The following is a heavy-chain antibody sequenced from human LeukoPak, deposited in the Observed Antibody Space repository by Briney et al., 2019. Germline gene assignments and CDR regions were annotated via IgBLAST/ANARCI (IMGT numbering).Heavy chain of an antibody. CDR3: ARAFRGIFGVFEAFDI. V-gene: IGHV4-4*07. J-gene: IGHJ3*02. CDR1: GGSISRYY. D-gene: IGHD3-3*01. Sequence: SETLSLTCTVSGGSISRYYWTWIRQPAGKGLEWIGRIYPSGNANFNPSLKSRVTMSVDRSRNQFTLRLSSVTAADTAVYYCARAFRGIFGVFEAFDIWGQGTMVTVSS. CDR2: IYPSGNA.